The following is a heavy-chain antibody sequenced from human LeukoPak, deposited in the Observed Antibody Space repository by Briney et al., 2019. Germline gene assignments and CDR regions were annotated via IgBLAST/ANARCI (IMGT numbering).Heavy chain of an antibody. Sequence: GGSLRLSCAASGFISRDYPMSWVRQTPGKGLEWVSSISAGGGGIYYADSVKGRFTVSRDDARNTLYLQMNSLRVDDTAVYYCLSDSSSWYVGGQGTLVTVST. CDR1: GFISRDYP. V-gene: IGHV3-23*01. D-gene: IGHD6-19*01. CDR2: ISAGGGGI. CDR3: LSDSSSWYV. J-gene: IGHJ4*02.